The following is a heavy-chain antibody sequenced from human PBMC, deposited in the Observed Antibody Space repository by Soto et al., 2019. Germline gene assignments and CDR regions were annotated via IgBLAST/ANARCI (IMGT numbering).Heavy chain of an antibody. CDR1: GFTFSSYG. CDR2: ISYDGSNK. V-gene: IGHV3-30*18. J-gene: IGHJ4*02. Sequence: QVQLVESGGGVVQPGRSLRLSCAASGFTFSSYGIHWVRQAPGKGLEWVAVISYDGSNKYYADSVKGRFTISRDNSKNTLYLQMNSLRAEDTAVYYCAKDKPDYWGQGTLVTVSS. CDR3: AKDKPDY.